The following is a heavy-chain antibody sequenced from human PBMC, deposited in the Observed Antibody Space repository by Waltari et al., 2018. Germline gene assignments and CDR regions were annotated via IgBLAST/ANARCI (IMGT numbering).Heavy chain of an antibody. CDR2: ISSGGKT. CDR3: AKRGSDGAWFDP. D-gene: IGHD5-12*01. V-gene: IGHV3-23*01. CDR1: GFTFSHYV. Sequence: EVQLLDSGGGLVQPGGSLRLSCAASGFTFSHYVMTGSRQDPGKGLEWVSTISSGGKTYYAESVKGRLTVSRDNSKNTLYLQMNSLRAEDTAVYYCAKRGSDGAWFDPWGQGTLVTVSS. J-gene: IGHJ5*02.